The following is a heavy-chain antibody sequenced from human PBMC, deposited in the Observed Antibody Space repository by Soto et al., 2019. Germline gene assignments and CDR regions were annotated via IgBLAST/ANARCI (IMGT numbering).Heavy chain of an antibody. J-gene: IGHJ6*02. CDR1: GFTFSSYG. CDR2: ISYDGSNK. D-gene: IGHD3-10*01. Sequence: QVQLVESGGGVVQPGRSLRPSCAASGFTFSSYGMHWVRQAPGKGLEWVAVISYDGSNKYYADSVKGRFTISRDNSKNTLYLQMNSLRAEDTAVYYCAKDSGDYAYYYYGMDVWGQGTTVTVSS. CDR3: AKDSGDYAYYYYGMDV. V-gene: IGHV3-30*18.